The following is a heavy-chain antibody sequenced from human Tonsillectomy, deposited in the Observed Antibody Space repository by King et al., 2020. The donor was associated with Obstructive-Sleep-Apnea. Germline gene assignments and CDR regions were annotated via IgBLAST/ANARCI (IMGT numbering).Heavy chain of an antibody. CDR3: ARDQMSTSGGFDY. J-gene: IGHJ4*02. CDR1: AFTFSDYY. D-gene: IGHD5-24*01. CDR2: IDTSGSTT. Sequence: QLVQSGGGLVKPGGSLRLSCAAPAFTFSDYYMSWIRQAPGKGLECVSYIDTSGSTTYYADSVKGRFTISRDNAKNSLYLQINSLRADDTAVYYCARDQMSTSGGFDYWGQGTLVTVSS. V-gene: IGHV3-11*01.